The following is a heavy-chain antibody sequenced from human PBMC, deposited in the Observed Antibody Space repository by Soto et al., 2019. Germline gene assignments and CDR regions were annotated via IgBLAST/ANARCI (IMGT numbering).Heavy chain of an antibody. CDR2: IKRKADGGAI. CDR3: STFYYGSPLD. Sequence: EVYLVESGGGLVKPGGSLERSFPASGLTFSHVWMSWVRQVPGKGLQWVGRIKRKADGGAIDYAAPVEGRFTISRDDSENILYLQMNSLKTEDTAVYYCSTFYYGSPLDWGQGTLVTVSS. D-gene: IGHD3-10*01. CDR1: GLTFSHVW. J-gene: IGHJ4*02. V-gene: IGHV3-15*01.